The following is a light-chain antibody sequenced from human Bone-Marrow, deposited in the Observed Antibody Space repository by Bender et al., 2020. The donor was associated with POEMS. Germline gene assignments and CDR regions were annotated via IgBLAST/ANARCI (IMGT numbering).Light chain of an antibody. CDR3: SSYSDSKHYV. CDR2: SSH. J-gene: IGLJ1*01. CDR1: SSNIGAHA. V-gene: IGLV1-44*01. Sequence: QSVLTQPPSASGTPGQRVTISCSGGSSNIGAHAVNWYQHLPGTAPKLLIYSSHRRPSEVPDRFSGSRSGTSASLAISGLQSEDEADYYCSSYSDSKHYVFGTGTKVTVV.